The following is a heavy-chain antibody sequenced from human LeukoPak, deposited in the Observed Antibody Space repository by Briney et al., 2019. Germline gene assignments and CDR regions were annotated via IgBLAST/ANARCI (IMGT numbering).Heavy chain of an antibody. D-gene: IGHD3-10*01. CDR2: VSSDGSST. J-gene: IGHJ4*02. Sequence: GGSLRLSCAASGFTFTNYWILWVRQAPGKGLVWVSRVSSDGSSTGYADSVKGRFTMSRDNAKNTLYLQMNSLRAEDTAVYFCVRVGGSYSVDYWGQGTLVTVSS. V-gene: IGHV3-74*01. CDR3: VRVGGSYSVDY. CDR1: GFTFTNYW.